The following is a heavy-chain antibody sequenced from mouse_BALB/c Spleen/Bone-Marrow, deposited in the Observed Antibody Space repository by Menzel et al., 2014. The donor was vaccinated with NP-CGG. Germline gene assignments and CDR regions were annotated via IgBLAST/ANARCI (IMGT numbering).Heavy chain of an antibody. CDR1: GYTFTGYT. D-gene: IGHD2-3*01. J-gene: IGHJ2*01. CDR3: ARGGRWLPTFDY. Sequence: EVQLQQSGPELVKPGASVKISCKTSGYTFTGYTMHWVKQSHGKSLEWIGSINPNNGGTTYNQKFKGKATLTVDKSSSTAYMELRSLTSEDSAVYYCARGGRWLPTFDYWGQGTTLTVSS. CDR2: INPNNGGT. V-gene: IGHV1-18*01.